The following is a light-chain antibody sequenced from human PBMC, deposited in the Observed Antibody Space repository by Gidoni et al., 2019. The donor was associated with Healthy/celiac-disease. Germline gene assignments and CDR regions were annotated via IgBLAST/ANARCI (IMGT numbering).Light chain of an antibody. CDR1: QSVSSY. Sequence: EIVLTQSPATLSLSPGERATLSCRASQSVSSYLAWYQQKPGQAPRLLIYDASNRATGIPARFSGSGSGTDFTLTISSREPEDFAVYYCQQRSNWLITFGPGTKVDIK. CDR3: QQRSNWLIT. CDR2: DAS. V-gene: IGKV3-11*01. J-gene: IGKJ3*01.